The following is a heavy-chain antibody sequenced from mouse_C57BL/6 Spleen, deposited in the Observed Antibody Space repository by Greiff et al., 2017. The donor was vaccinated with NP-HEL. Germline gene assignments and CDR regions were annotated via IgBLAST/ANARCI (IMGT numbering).Heavy chain of an antibody. CDR3: ARNPPYYYGSSHYYAMDY. D-gene: IGHD1-1*01. CDR2: IWSGGST. CDR1: GFSLTSYG. V-gene: IGHV2-2*01. Sequence: VQLQQSGPGLVQPSQSLSITCTVSGFSLTSYGVHWVRQSPGKGLEWLGVIWSGGSTDYNAAFISRLSISKDNSKSQVFFKMNSLQADDTAIYYCARNPPYYYGSSHYYAMDYWGQGTSVTVSS. J-gene: IGHJ4*01.